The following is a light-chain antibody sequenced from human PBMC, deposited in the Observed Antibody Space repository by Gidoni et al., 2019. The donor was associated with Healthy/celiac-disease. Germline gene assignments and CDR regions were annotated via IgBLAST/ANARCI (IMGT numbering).Light chain of an antibody. J-gene: IGKJ5*01. CDR3: QQYDNRLT. V-gene: IGKV1-33*01. CDR1: QDISNY. Sequence: DIHMTQSPSSLSASVGDRVTITCQASQDISNYLNWYQQRPGKAPKLLIYDASNLETGVPSRFSGSGSGTDFTFTISSLQPEDIATYYCQQYDNRLTFGQGTRLEIK. CDR2: DAS.